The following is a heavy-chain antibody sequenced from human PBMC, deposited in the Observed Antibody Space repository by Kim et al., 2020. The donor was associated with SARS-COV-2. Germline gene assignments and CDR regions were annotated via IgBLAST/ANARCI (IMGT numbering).Heavy chain of an antibody. V-gene: IGHV4-39*01. CDR1: GGSISSSSYY. Sequence: SETLSLTCTVSGGSISSSSYYWGWIRQPPGKGLEWIGSIYYSGSTYYNPSLKSRVTISVDTSKNQFSLKLSSVTAADTAVYYCARINGVRGVISYYYYGMDVWGPGTTVTVSS. J-gene: IGHJ6*02. D-gene: IGHD3-10*01. CDR3: ARINGVRGVISYYYYGMDV. CDR2: IYYSGST.